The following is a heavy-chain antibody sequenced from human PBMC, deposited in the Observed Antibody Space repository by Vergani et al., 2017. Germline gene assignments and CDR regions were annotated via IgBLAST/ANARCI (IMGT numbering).Heavy chain of an antibody. J-gene: IGHJ4*02. CDR3: ARDSLEGASDY. D-gene: IGHD1-26*01. CDR2: IIPIFGTA. Sequence: QVQLVQSGAEVKKPGSSVKVSCKASGGTFSSYAISWVRQAPGQGLEWMGGIIPIFGTANYAQKFQGRVTLTADESTSTAYMELSSVTAADTAVYYCARDSLEGASDYWGQGTLVTVSS. CDR1: GGTFSSYA. V-gene: IGHV1-69*01.